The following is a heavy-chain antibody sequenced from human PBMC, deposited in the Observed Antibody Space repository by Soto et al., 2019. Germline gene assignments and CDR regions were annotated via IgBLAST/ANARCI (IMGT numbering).Heavy chain of an antibody. CDR3: ARLVYDSSGYRPG. Sequence: SETLSLTCTVSGGSISSNYWSWIRQPPGKGLEWIGYIYYTGSTNCNPSFKSRVTISVDTSKKQFSLKLSSVTAADTAVYYCARLVYDSSGYRPGWGQGTLVTVSS. V-gene: IGHV4-59*08. CDR1: GGSISSNY. CDR2: IYYTGST. J-gene: IGHJ4*02. D-gene: IGHD3-22*01.